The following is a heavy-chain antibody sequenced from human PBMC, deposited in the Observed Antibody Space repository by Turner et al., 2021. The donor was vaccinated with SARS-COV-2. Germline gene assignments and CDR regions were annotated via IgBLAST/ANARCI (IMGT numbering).Heavy chain of an antibody. CDR3: ARGRSWNY. J-gene: IGHJ4*02. CDR2: ISGSGSTI. CDR1: GFTFSSYD. V-gene: IGHV3-48*03. D-gene: IGHD1-26*01. Sequence: EVQLVESGGVLVQPGGSLSLSCAASGFTFSSYDMNWVRQAPGKGLGWVSYISGSGSTIYYGDSMKGRVAVSRDNAKNSLYLQVNSLRVEDTAVYYCARGRSWNYWGQGTLITVSS.